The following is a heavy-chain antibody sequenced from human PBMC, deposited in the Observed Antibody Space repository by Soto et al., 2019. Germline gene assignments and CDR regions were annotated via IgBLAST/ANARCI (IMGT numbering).Heavy chain of an antibody. CDR3: ARESGYSYGLNWFDP. J-gene: IGHJ5*02. V-gene: IGHV4-59*01. CDR1: GGSISSYY. Sequence: SETLSLTCTVSGGSISSYYWSWIRQPPGKGLEWIGYIYYSGSTNYNPSLKSRVTISVDTSKNQFSLKLSSVTAADTAVYYCARESGYSYGLNWFDPWGQGTLVTVSS. CDR2: IYYSGST. D-gene: IGHD5-18*01.